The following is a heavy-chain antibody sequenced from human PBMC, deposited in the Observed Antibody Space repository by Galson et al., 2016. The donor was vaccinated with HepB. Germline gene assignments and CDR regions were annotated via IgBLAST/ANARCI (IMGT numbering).Heavy chain of an antibody. CDR2: VYASGDT. V-gene: IGHV4-4*07. J-gene: IGHJ4*02. Sequence: SETLSLTCTVSGDSMNIYFWNWIRQPAGKGLEWIGRVYASGDTNYNPSLKSRVIMSLDTSLRQFSLKLTSVTAADTAVYYCARENVALATHDIWGQGILVAVS. CDR1: GDSMNIYF. CDR3: ARENVALATHDI.